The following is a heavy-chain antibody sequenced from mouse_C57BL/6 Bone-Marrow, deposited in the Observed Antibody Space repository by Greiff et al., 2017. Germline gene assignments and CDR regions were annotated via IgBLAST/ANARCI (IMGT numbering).Heavy chain of an antibody. D-gene: IGHD1-1*01. CDR1: GYTFTDYE. CDR3: TRGGVLRDFDY. V-gene: IGHV1-15*01. CDR2: IDPETGGT. Sequence: VQLQQSGAELVRPGASVTLSCKASGYTFTDYEMHWVKQTTVHGLEWIGAIDPETGGTAYNQKFKGKAILTADKSSSTAYMELRSLTSEDSAVYYCTRGGVLRDFDYWGQGTTLTVSS. J-gene: IGHJ2*01.